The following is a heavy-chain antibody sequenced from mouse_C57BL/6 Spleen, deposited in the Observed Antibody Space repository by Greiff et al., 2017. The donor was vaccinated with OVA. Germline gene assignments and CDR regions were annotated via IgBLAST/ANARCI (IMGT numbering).Heavy chain of an antibody. D-gene: IGHD1-1*01. CDR1: GYTFTSYW. CDR2: IDPSDSET. Sequence: QVQLQQPGAELVRPGSSVKLSCKASGYTFTSYWMHWVKQRPIQGLEWIGNIDPSDSETHYNQKFKDKATLTVDKSSSTAYMQLSSLTSEDSAVYYCAREPITTVVAKDWYFDVWGTGTTVTVSS. J-gene: IGHJ1*03. CDR3: AREPITTVVAKDWYFDV. V-gene: IGHV1-52*01.